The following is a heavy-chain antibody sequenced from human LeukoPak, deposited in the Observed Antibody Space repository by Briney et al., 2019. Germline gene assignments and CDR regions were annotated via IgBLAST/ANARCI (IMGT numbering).Heavy chain of an antibody. Sequence: GGSLRLSCAASGFTFSSYAMSWVRQAPGKGLEWVSAISGSGGSTYYADSVKGRFTISRDNSKNTLYLQMNSLRAEDTAVYYCAKVVTAYSSSWHPTGDYWGQGTLVTVSS. CDR3: AKVVTAYSSSWHPTGDY. CDR2: ISGSGGST. D-gene: IGHD6-13*01. J-gene: IGHJ4*02. CDR1: GFTFSSYA. V-gene: IGHV3-23*01.